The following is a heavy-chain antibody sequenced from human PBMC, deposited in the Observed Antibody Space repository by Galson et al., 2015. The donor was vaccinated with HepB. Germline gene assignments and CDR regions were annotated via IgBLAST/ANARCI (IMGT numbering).Heavy chain of an antibody. D-gene: IGHD2-15*01. CDR3: SRDSIAAVFDTPTPDYYYGLSV. J-gene: IGHJ6*02. CDR1: GGTFSSFS. CDR2: IISFFGTP. V-gene: IGHV1-69*13. Sequence: SVKVSCKASGGTFSSFSISWVRQAPGQGLEWMGTIISFFGTPNYAQKFQDRVTISADQYTSTAYMELRSLTSEDTAVYYCSRDSIAAVFDTPTPDYYYGLSVWFQGTKVTVSS.